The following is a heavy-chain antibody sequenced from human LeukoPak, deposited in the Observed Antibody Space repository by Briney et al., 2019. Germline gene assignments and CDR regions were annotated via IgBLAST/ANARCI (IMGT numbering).Heavy chain of an antibody. D-gene: IGHD3-10*01. J-gene: IGHJ6*03. CDR3: ARDAMVRGASPYYYYYMDV. V-gene: IGHV4-4*07. CDR2: IYTSGST. CDR1: GGSISSGPYF. Sequence: PSETLSLTCSVSGGSISSGPYFWSWIRQPAGKGLEWIGRIYTSGSTNYNPSLKSRVTMSVDTSKNQFSLKLSSVTAADTAVYYCARDAMVRGASPYYYYYMDVWGKGTTVTVSS.